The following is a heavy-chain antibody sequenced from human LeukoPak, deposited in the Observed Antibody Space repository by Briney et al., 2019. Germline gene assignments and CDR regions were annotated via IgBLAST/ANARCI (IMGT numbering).Heavy chain of an antibody. CDR3: ARDQQPDY. V-gene: IGHV4-59*01. Sequence: PSETLSLTCTVSGGSISSYYWSWIRQPPGKGLEWIGCIYYSGSANYNPSLKSRVTISVDTSKNQFSLELRSLTAADSAVYYCARDQQPDYWGQGTLVTVSS. D-gene: IGHD6-13*01. CDR2: IYYSGSA. CDR1: GGSISSYY. J-gene: IGHJ4*02.